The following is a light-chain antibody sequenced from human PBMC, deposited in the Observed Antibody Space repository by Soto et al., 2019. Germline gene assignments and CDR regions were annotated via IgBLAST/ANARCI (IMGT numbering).Light chain of an antibody. Sequence: DIQMTQSPSSLSASVGDRVTITCRASQNISSYLNWYQQKPGKAPKLLIYAASSLQSGVPSRFSGSGAGTDFTLTICSLQPEDFATYYCQQSYSTPVTFGQGTRLDIK. CDR2: AAS. J-gene: IGKJ5*01. V-gene: IGKV1-39*01. CDR3: QQSYSTPVT. CDR1: QNISSY.